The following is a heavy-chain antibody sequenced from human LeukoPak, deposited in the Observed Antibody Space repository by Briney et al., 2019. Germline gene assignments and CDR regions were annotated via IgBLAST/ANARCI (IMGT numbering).Heavy chain of an antibody. CDR1: GYTFTSYY. Sequence: ASVKVSCKASGYTFTSYYMHWVRQAPGQGLEWMGIINPSGGSTSYAQKFQGRVTITRNTSISTAYMELSSLRSEDTAVYYCALFVVPAARGRDYWGQGTLVTVSS. D-gene: IGHD2-2*01. V-gene: IGHV1-46*01. CDR2: INPSGGST. CDR3: ALFVVPAARGRDY. J-gene: IGHJ4*02.